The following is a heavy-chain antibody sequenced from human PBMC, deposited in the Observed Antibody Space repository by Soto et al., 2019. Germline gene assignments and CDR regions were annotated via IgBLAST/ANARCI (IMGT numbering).Heavy chain of an antibody. D-gene: IGHD3-22*01. CDR1: GYTFTSYA. Sequence: QVQLVQSGAEEKKPGASVKVSCKASGYTFTSYAMHWVRQAPGQRLEWMGWINAGNGNTKYSQKFQGRVPITRDRSASTAYMELSSLRSEDTAVYYCARGSGPMIEWHWGQGTLVTVSS. CDR3: ARGSGPMIEWH. V-gene: IGHV1-3*05. CDR2: INAGNGNT. J-gene: IGHJ4*02.